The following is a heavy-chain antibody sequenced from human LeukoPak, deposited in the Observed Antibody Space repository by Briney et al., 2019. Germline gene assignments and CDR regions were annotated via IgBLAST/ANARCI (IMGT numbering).Heavy chain of an antibody. CDR2: ISGSNSYI. CDR3: AELGITMIGGV. CDR1: GFTFSSYS. D-gene: IGHD3-10*02. J-gene: IGHJ6*04. Sequence: PGGSLRLSCAASGFTFSSYSMNWVRQAPGKGLEWVSSISGSNSYIYYADSVKGRFTISRDNAKNSLYLQVNSLRAEDTAVYYCAELGITMIGGVWGKGTTVTISS. V-gene: IGHV3-21*01.